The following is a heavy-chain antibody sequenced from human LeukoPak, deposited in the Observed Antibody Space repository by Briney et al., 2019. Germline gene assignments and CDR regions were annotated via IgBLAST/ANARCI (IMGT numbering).Heavy chain of an antibody. V-gene: IGHV3-43*02. J-gene: IGHJ4*02. D-gene: IGHD3-16*02. CDR1: GFTSDDYA. CDR3: AKGSRLGEISLYRPFDY. CDR2: ISGDGDTT. Sequence: GGSLRLSCAASGFTSDDYAMHWVRQAPGKGLECVSVISGDGDTTFYTDSVKGRFTISRDNSKNSLSLQMNSLKTEDTALYYCAKGSRLGEISLYRPFDYWGQGILVTVSS.